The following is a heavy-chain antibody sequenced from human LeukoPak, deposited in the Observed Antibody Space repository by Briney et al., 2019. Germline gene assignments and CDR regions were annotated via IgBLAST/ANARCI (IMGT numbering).Heavy chain of an antibody. CDR1: GFTFSSYS. CDR3: ARAPFSGWAFDY. Sequence: PGGSLSLSCAASGFTFSSYSMNWVRQAPGKGLEWVSSISSSSSYIYYADSVKGRFTISRDNAKNSLYLQMNSLRAEDTAVYYCARAPFSGWAFDYWGQGTLVTVSS. D-gene: IGHD6-19*01. V-gene: IGHV3-21*01. J-gene: IGHJ4*02. CDR2: ISSSSSYI.